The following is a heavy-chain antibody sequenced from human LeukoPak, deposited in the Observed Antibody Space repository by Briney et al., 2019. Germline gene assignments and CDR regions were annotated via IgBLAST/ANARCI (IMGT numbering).Heavy chain of an antibody. CDR3: VRDIAPDGTVWFDP. V-gene: IGHV3-74*01. D-gene: IGHD6-13*01. CDR1: GFTFSSYW. CDR2: TNGDGSST. J-gene: IGHJ5*02. Sequence: PGGSLRLSCAASGFTFSSYWMYWVRQAPGKGLVWVSRTNGDGSSTTYADSVKGRFTISRDNAKNTLYLQMNSLRVEDTAVYYCVRDIAPDGTVWFDPWGQGTLVTVSS.